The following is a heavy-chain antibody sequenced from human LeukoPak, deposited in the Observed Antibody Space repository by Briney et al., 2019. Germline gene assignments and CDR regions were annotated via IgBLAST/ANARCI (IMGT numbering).Heavy chain of an antibody. CDR3: ITDSANLFLGYETEDD. V-gene: IGHV3-15*01. CDR1: GFTFSNAW. J-gene: IGHJ4*02. D-gene: IGHD5-18*01. CDR2: IKRKIDGGTT. Sequence: GGSLRLSCAASGFTFSNAWMSWVRQGPGKGPEWVGRIKRKIDGGTTDYAAPVQGRFTISRDDAENTVYLQMNSLKNEDTAVYYCITDSANLFLGYETEDDWGQGTLVTVSS.